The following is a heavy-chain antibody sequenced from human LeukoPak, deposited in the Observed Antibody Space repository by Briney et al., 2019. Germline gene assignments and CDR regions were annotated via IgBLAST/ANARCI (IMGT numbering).Heavy chain of an antibody. CDR1: GFTFGDYA. Sequence: GGSLRLSCTGSGFTFGDYAISWVRQAPGKGLEWLGFIRSKDNDGTTDYAASVKGRFTISRDDSKSIAYLQIHSLKSEDTAVYYCSRDGLDYYGSGSYRGFDYWGQGTLVTVSS. J-gene: IGHJ4*02. D-gene: IGHD3-10*01. V-gene: IGHV3-49*04. CDR2: IRSKDNDGTT. CDR3: SRDGLDYYGSGSYRGFDY.